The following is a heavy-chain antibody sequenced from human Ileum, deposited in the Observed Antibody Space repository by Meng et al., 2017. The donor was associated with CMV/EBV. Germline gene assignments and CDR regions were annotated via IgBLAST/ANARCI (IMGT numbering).Heavy chain of an antibody. J-gene: IGHJ4*02. CDR3: VGEYSGSGYFDY. D-gene: IGHD1-26*01. V-gene: IGHV1-46*01. CDR2: INPSGDGT. Sequence: ASVKVSCKASGYIFTNYYMHWVRQAPGQGLEWMGVINPSGDGTSYAQKLQGRITMTRDTSTSTVYMELSSLRSEDTAVYYCVGEYSGSGYFDYWGQGTLVTVSS. CDR1: GYIFTNYY.